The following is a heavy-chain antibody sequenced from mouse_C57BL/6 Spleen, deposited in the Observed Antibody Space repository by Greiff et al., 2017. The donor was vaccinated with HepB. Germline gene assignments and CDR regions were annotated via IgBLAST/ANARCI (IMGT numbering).Heavy chain of an antibody. V-gene: IGHV5-16*01. CDR3: ARERGLLRYLDY. D-gene: IGHD1-1*01. CDR2: INYDGSST. CDR1: GFTFSDYY. J-gene: IGHJ2*01. Sequence: EVMLVESEGGLVQPGSSMKLSCTASGFTFSDYYMAWVRQVPEKGLEWVANINYDGSSTYYLDSLKSRFIISRDNAKNILYLQMSSLKSEDTATYYCARERGLLRYLDYWGQGTTLTVSS.